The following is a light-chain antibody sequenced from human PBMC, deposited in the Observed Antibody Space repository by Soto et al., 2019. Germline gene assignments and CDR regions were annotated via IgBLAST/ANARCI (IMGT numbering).Light chain of an antibody. CDR3: QQYYSNTPK. Sequence: DIVMTQSPDSLAVSLGERATINCKSSQSVLYSSNNKNYLAWYQQKPGQPPKLLIYWASTRESGVPDRFSGSGSGTDFTLTISSLQAEDVAVYYCQQYYSNTPKFGQGTKVEIK. CDR1: QSVLYSSNNKNY. V-gene: IGKV4-1*01. CDR2: WAS. J-gene: IGKJ1*01.